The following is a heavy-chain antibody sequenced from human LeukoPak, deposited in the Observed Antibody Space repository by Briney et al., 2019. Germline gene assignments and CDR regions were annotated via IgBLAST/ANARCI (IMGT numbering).Heavy chain of an antibody. CDR2: ISGSGGST. V-gene: IGHV3-23*01. Sequence: GGSLRLSCAASGFTFSSYAMSWVRQAPGKGLEWVPAISGSGGSTYYADSVKGRFTISRDNSKNTLYLQMNSLRAEDTAVYYCAKAPRAAAGTYNGMDVWGQGTTVTVSS. D-gene: IGHD6-13*01. CDR3: AKAPRAAAGTYNGMDV. CDR1: GFTFSSYA. J-gene: IGHJ6*02.